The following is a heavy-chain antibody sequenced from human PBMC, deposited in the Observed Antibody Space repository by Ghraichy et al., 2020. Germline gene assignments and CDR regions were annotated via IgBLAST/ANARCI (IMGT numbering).Heavy chain of an antibody. J-gene: IGHJ4*02. D-gene: IGHD6-13*01. Sequence: GESLKISCKGSGYSFTSYWIGWVRQMPGKGLEWMGIIYPGDSDTRYSPSFQGQVTISADKSISTAYLQWSSLKASDTAMYYYARVYSSSWYEENFDYWGQGPLVTVSS. CDR2: IYPGDSDT. V-gene: IGHV5-51*01. CDR1: GYSFTSYW. CDR3: ARVYSSSWYEENFDY.